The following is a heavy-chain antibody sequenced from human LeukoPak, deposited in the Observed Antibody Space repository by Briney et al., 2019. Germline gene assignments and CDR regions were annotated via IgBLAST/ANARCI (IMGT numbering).Heavy chain of an antibody. V-gene: IGHV3-23*01. CDR1: GFTVSSNY. CDR3: AKDKTPSGSYDSGY. Sequence: PGGSLRLSCAASGFTVSSNYMSWVRQAPGKGLEWVSAISGSGGSTYYADSVKGRFTISRDNSKNTLYLQMNSLRAEDTAVYYCAKDKTPSGSYDSGYWGQGTLVTVSS. D-gene: IGHD1-26*01. CDR2: ISGSGGST. J-gene: IGHJ4*02.